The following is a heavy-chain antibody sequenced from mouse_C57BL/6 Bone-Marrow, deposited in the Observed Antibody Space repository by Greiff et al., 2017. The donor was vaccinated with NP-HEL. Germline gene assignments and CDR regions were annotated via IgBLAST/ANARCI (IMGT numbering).Heavy chain of an antibody. V-gene: IGHV5-12*01. CDR3: ARSGWLLWYFDV. CDR1: GFTFSDYY. J-gene: IGHJ1*03. Sequence: EVKVEESGGGLVQPGGSLKLSCAASGFTFSDYYMYWVRQTPEKRLEWVAYISNGGGSTYYPDTVKGRFTISRDNAKNTLYLQMSRLKSEDTAMYYCARSGWLLWYFDVWGTGTTVTVSS. CDR2: ISNGGGST. D-gene: IGHD2-3*01.